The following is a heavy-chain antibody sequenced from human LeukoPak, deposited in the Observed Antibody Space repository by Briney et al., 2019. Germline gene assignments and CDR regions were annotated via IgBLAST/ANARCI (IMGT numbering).Heavy chain of an antibody. V-gene: IGHV4-34*01. CDR1: GGSISSYY. CDR2: INHSGST. J-gene: IGHJ3*02. CDR3: AREAGSFDI. Sequence: SETLSLTCTVSGGSISSYYWSWIRQPPGKGLEWIGEINHSGSTNYNPSLKSRVTISVDTSKNQFSLKLSSVTAADTAVYHCAREAGSFDIWGQGTMVTVSS.